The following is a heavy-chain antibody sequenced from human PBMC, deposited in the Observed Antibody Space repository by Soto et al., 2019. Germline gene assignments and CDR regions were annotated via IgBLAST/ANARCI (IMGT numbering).Heavy chain of an antibody. Sequence: QVQLVQSGAEVKKPGSSVKVSCKASGGTFSSYTISWVRQAPGQGLEWMGRIIPILGIANYAQKFQGRVTITADKSTSTAYMELSSLSSEDTAVYYCARDGDSSSYNYHYRGQGTLVTVSS. CDR3: ARDGDSSSYNYHY. V-gene: IGHV1-69*08. CDR2: IIPILGIA. J-gene: IGHJ4*02. CDR1: GGTFSSYT. D-gene: IGHD6-13*01.